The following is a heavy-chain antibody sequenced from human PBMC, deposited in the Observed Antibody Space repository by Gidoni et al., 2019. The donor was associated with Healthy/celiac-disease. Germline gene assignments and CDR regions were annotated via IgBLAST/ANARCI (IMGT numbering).Heavy chain of an antibody. CDR3: ARDIGEFVY. Sequence: EVQLVESGSGLVKPGASLWLPRPASGFTFSGHSMNWVRQAPGKGLEWVSSISSGSSYIYYADSVKGRFTISRGNAKNSLYLQMNGLGADDTAVYYCARDIGEFVYWGQGTLVTVSS. CDR2: ISSGSSYI. V-gene: IGHV3-21*01. CDR1: GFTFSGHS. D-gene: IGHD3-10*01. J-gene: IGHJ4*02.